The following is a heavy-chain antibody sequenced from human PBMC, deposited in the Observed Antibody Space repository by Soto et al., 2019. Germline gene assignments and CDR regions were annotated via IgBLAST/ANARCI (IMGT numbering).Heavy chain of an antibody. V-gene: IGHV3-23*01. Sequence: VRLLEPGGGLVQPGGSLRLSCAASGFIFSSYAMSWVRQAPGKGLEWVSAMSGSGDNAYYADSVKGRFTIARGNSKDLLTLQMKSLRADDTAIYSCARFFAAGTRGYRDSLGQGTLVTVSS. J-gene: IGHJ4*02. CDR2: MSGSGDNA. CDR3: ARFFAAGTRGYRDS. CDR1: GFIFSSYA. D-gene: IGHD3-3*01.